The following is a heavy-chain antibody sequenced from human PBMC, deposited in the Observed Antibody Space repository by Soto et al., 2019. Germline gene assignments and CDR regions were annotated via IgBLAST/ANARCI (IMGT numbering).Heavy chain of an antibody. D-gene: IGHD6-19*01. CDR1: GFTFSSYG. CDR3: AKEGSAASGWLGYFDY. J-gene: IGHJ4*02. Sequence: GGSLRLSCAASGFTFSSYGMHWVRQAPGKGLEWVAVISYDGSNKYYADSVKGRFTISRDNSKNTLYLQMNSLRAEDTAVYYCAKEGSAASGWLGYFDYWGQGTLVTVSS. CDR2: ISYDGSNK. V-gene: IGHV3-30*18.